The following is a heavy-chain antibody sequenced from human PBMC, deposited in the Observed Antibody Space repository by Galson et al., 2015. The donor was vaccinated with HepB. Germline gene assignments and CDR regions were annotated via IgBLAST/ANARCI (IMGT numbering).Heavy chain of an antibody. V-gene: IGHV3-30-3*01. Sequence: SLRLSCAASGFTFSSYAMHWVRQAPGKGLEWVAVISYDGSNKYYADSVKGRFTISRDNSKNTLYLQMNSLRAEDTAVYYCARLGWGPWGQGTLVTVSS. CDR1: GFTFSSYA. CDR3: ARLGWGP. CDR2: ISYDGSNK. D-gene: IGHD3-16*01. J-gene: IGHJ5*02.